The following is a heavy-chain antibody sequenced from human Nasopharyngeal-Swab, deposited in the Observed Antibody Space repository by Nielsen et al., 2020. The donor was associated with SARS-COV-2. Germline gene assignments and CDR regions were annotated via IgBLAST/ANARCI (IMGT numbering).Heavy chain of an antibody. Sequence: SETLSLTCTVSGGSITSGGFYWTWIRQHPGKGLEWIGYIYYNGNTYYNPSLESRITISVDTSKNQFSLKLNSVTAADTAVYYCARGWAGHYFDYWGRGTLVTVSP. D-gene: IGHD3-10*01. V-gene: IGHV4-31*03. CDR3: ARGWAGHYFDY. CDR2: IYYNGNT. J-gene: IGHJ4*02. CDR1: GGSITSGGFY.